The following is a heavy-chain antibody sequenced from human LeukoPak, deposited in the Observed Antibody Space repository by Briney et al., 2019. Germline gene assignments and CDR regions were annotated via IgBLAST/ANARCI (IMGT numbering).Heavy chain of an antibody. CDR2: INPNSGGT. D-gene: IGHD3-22*01. V-gene: IGHV1-2*02. CDR1: GYTFTGYY. J-gene: IGHJ4*02. Sequence: ASVKVSCKASGYTFTGYYMHWVRQAPGQGLEWMGWINPNSGGTNYAQKFQGRVTMTRDTPISTAYMELSRLRSDDTAVYYCARDLGYDSSGYDYWGQGTLVTVSS. CDR3: ARDLGYDSSGYDY.